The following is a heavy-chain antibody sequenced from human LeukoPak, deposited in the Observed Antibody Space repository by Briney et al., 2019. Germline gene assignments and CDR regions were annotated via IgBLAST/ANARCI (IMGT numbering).Heavy chain of an antibody. D-gene: IGHD2-2*01. Sequence: ASVKVSCKASGGTFSSYAISWVRQAPGQGLEWMGGIIPIFGTANYAQKFQGRVTITTDESTSTAYMELSSLRSEDTAVYYCASGCSSTNCYYYFDYWGQGTLVTVSS. J-gene: IGHJ4*02. CDR3: ASGCSSTNCYYYFDY. CDR1: GGTFSSYA. V-gene: IGHV1-69*05. CDR2: IIPIFGTA.